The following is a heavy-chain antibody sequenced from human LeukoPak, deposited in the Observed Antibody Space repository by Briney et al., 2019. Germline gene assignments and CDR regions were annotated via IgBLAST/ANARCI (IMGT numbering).Heavy chain of an antibody. CDR3: AREWYCSSTSCAGGLDP. Sequence: PSETLSLTCTVAGGSISSYYWSWIRQPAGKGLEWIGRIYTSGSTNYNPSLKSRVTMSVDTSKNQFSLKLSSVTAADTAVYYCAREWYCSSTSCAGGLDPWGQGTLVTVSS. J-gene: IGHJ5*02. CDR2: IYTSGST. CDR1: GGSISSYY. V-gene: IGHV4-4*07. D-gene: IGHD2-2*01.